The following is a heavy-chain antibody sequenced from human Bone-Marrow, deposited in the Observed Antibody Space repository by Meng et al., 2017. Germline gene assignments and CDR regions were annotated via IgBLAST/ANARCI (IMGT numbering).Heavy chain of an antibody. CDR1: GFTFSSYE. CDR3: EAVAGTFIYYYYGMDV. Sequence: GGSLRLSCAASGFTFSSYEMNWVRQAPGKGLEWVSYISSSGSTIYYADSVKGRFTISRDNAKNSLYLQMNSLRAEDTAVYYCEAVAGTFIYYYYGMDVWGQGTTVTVSS. CDR2: ISSSGSTI. J-gene: IGHJ6*02. V-gene: IGHV3-48*03. D-gene: IGHD6-19*01.